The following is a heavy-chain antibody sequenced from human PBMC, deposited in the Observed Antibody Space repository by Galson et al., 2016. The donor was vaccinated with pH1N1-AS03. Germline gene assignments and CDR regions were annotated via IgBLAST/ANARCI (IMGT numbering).Heavy chain of an antibody. CDR3: ARDVLPYSLGLDV. V-gene: IGHV4-4*02. D-gene: IGHD5-18*01. CDR1: DDSINNHIY. J-gene: IGHJ6*02. CDR2: IFHNGNI. Sequence: SETLSLTCSVSDDSINNHIYWSWVRQAPGKGLEWIGEIFHNGNINYNPSLKSRLSTSVDKPSKEISLSLRSVTAADTAVYYCARDVLPYSLGLDVWGQGTTVTVSS.